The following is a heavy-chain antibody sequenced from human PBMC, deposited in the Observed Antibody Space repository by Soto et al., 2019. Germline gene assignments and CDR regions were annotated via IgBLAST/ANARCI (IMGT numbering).Heavy chain of an antibody. CDR3: AKGVYYYSYRDV. Sequence: PGGSLRLSCAASGFTFSSYSMSWVRQAPGKGLEWVSAISGSGGSTYYADSVKGRFTISRDNSKNTLYLQMNSLRAEDTAVYYCAKGVYYYSYRDVGGKGTTVTVSS. CDR2: ISGSGGST. V-gene: IGHV3-23*01. CDR1: GFTFSSYS. J-gene: IGHJ6*03.